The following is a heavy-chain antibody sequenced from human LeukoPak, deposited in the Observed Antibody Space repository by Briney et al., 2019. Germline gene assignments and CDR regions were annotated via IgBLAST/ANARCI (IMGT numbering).Heavy chain of an antibody. CDR2: INANSGST. J-gene: IGHJ4*02. V-gene: IGHV1-2*02. CDR1: GHTFTRYY. D-gene: IGHD3-10*01. Sequence: APVKPSCKASGHTFTRYYMQWGRQAPGQGQEGRGCINANSGSTNYAQKFRGTVTMTSDTSISTAYRELSRLRSDDTAVYYCARNMVRGVITPFDYWGQGTLVTVSS. CDR3: ARNMVRGVITPFDY.